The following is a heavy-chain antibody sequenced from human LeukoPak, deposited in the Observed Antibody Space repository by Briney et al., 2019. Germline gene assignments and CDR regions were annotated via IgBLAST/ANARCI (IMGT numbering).Heavy chain of an antibody. V-gene: IGHV4-59*01. J-gene: IGHJ4*02. CDR1: GASISTYY. Sequence: PSETLSLTCTVSGASISTYYWSWIRQSPGKGLEWIGYIYYTGITNYNPSLKSQVTISVDTSKNQFSLKLSAVTAADTAVYYCARRGSLDQWGQGTMVTVSS. D-gene: IGHD5-12*01. CDR2: IYYTGIT. CDR3: ARRGSLDQ.